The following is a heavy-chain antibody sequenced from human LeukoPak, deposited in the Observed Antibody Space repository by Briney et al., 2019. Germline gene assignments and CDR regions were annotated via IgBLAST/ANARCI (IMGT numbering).Heavy chain of an antibody. Sequence: ASVKVSCKASGYTFTSYYMHWVRQAPGQGLEWMGIINPSGGSTSYAQKFQGRVTMTRNTSISTAYMELSSLRSEDTAVYYCAGGPLGVTSYYWGQGTLVTVSS. J-gene: IGHJ4*02. CDR2: INPSGGST. CDR3: AGGPLGVTSYY. V-gene: IGHV1-46*01. CDR1: GYTFTSYY. D-gene: IGHD4-17*01.